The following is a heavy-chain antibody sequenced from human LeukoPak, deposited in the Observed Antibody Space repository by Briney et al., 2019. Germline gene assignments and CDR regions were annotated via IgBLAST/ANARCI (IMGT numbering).Heavy chain of an antibody. CDR1: GGSISSSSYY. CDR3: ARDLTYKWNDAFDI. Sequence: SETLSLTCTVSGGSISSSSYYWGWIRQPPGKGLEWIGSIYYSGSTYYNPSLKSRVAISVDTSKNQFSLKLSSVTAADTAVYYCARDLTYKWNDAFDIWGQGTMVTVSS. D-gene: IGHD1-1*01. V-gene: IGHV4-39*07. CDR2: IYYSGST. J-gene: IGHJ3*02.